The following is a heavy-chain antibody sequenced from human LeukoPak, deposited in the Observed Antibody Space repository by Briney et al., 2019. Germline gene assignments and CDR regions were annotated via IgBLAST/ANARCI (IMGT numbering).Heavy chain of an antibody. CDR1: GFTFSSYG. D-gene: IGHD2-15*01. CDR3: AKDGGGGNSYFDY. Sequence: PGGSLRLSCAASGFTFSSYGMHWVRQAPGKGLEWVAYIWYDGSNKHYADSVKGRFTFSRDNSKNTLYLQMNSLRPEDTAVYYCAKDGGGGNSYFDYWGQGTLVTVSS. J-gene: IGHJ4*02. CDR2: IWYDGSNK. V-gene: IGHV3-30*02.